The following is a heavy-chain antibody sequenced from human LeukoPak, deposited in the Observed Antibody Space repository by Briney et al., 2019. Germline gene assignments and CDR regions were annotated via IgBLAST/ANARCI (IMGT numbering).Heavy chain of an antibody. D-gene: IGHD6-13*01. CDR1: GGSFSGYY. V-gene: IGHV4-34*01. CDR2: INHSGST. CDR3: ARVGIAAAPGVWFDP. J-gene: IGHJ5*02. Sequence: PSETLSLTCAVYGGSFSGYYWSWIRQPPGKGLEWIGEINHSGSTNYNPSLKSRVTISVDTSKNQFSLKLSSVTAADTAVYYCARVGIAAAPGVWFDPWGQGTLVTVSS.